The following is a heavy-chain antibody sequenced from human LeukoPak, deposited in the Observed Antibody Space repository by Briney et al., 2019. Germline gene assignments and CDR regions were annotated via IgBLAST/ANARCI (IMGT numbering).Heavy chain of an antibody. CDR3: VKTSGGRHIKYYFDY. J-gene: IGHJ4*02. V-gene: IGHV3-7*01. CDR1: GFMFSSYA. D-gene: IGHD1-1*01. CDR2: IKQDGSEK. Sequence: PGGSLRLSCAASGFMFSSYAMSWVRQTPGKGLEWVANIKQDGSEKYYVDSVKGRFTISRDNAKNSLYLQMNSLRAEDTAVYYCVKTSGGRHIKYYFDYWGQGTLVTVSS.